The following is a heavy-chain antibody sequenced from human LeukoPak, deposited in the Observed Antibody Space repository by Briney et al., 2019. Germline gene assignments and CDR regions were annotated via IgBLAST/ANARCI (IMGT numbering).Heavy chain of an antibody. V-gene: IGHV3-21*01. CDR3: ARDGNYGVTNFDY. D-gene: IGHD4/OR15-4a*01. Sequence: GGSLRLSCAASGFTFSSYSMNWVRQAPGKGLEWVSSISSSSSYIYYADSVKGRFTISRDNAKSSLYLQMNSLRAEDTAVYYCARDGNYGVTNFDYWGQGTLVTVSS. CDR1: GFTFSSYS. J-gene: IGHJ4*02. CDR2: ISSSSSYI.